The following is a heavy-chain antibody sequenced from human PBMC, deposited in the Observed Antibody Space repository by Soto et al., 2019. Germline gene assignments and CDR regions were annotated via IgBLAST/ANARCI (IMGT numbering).Heavy chain of an antibody. J-gene: IGHJ4*02. CDR3: XXXXXXXXXXXSHYFDY. CDR2: ISYDGSNK. Sequence: QVQLVESGGGVVQPGRSLRLSCAASGFTVSSYAMHWVRQAPGKGLEWVAVISYDGSNKYYADSVKGRFTISRDNSKXXXXXXXXXXXXXXXXXXXXXXXXXXXXXXXSHYFDYWGQGTLVTV. V-gene: IGHV3-30-3*02. CDR1: GFTVSSYA.